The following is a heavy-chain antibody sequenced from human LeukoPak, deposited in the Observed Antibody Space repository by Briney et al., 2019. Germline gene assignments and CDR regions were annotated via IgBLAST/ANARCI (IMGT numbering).Heavy chain of an antibody. J-gene: IGHJ4*02. D-gene: IGHD3-9*01. CDR1: GYSITSGYY. V-gene: IGHV4-38-2*02. Sequence: SETLSLTCTVSGYSITSGYYWGWIRQSPGKGLEWIGSINHSGSTYYNPSLKSRVTISVDTSNNHFSLKLNSVTAADTAVYYCARDRSTGYHDYWGQGTLVTVSS. CDR3: ARDRSTGYHDY. CDR2: INHSGST.